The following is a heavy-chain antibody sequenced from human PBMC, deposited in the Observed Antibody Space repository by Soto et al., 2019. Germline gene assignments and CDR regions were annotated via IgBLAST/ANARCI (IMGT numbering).Heavy chain of an antibody. D-gene: IGHD6-19*01. CDR1: GGSISGSYYY. CDR3: AREDSYGWSGESLDV. CDR2: VFYTGFT. V-gene: IGHV4-39*02. J-gene: IGHJ6*02. Sequence: SETLSLTCAVSGGSISGSYYYWGWLRQSPGKGPEWIGSVFYTGFTSYNPSLESRVSVSVDTSKNQFSLKVSGVSAADTAVYYCAREDSYGWSGESLDVWGQGTTVTVSS.